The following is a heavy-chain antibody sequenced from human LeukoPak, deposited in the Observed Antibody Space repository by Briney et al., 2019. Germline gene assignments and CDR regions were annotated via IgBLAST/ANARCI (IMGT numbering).Heavy chain of an antibody. V-gene: IGHV4-59*01. J-gene: IGHJ4*02. CDR2: IYYSGST. CDR1: GGSISSYY. Sequence: PSETLSLTCTVSGGSISSYYWSWIRQPPGKGLEWTGYIYYSGSTNYKTSLTSGVTISVDTSKTQFSLKLSSVTAADTAVYYCARVSYDILTGYYDSFDYWGQGTLVTVSS. CDR3: ARVSYDILTGYYDSFDY. D-gene: IGHD3-9*01.